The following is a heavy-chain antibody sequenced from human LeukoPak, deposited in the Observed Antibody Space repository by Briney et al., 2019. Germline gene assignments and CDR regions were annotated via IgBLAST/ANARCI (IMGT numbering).Heavy chain of an antibody. J-gene: IGHJ4*02. CDR2: ISSSSSYI. V-gene: IGHV3-21*01. D-gene: IGHD1-14*01. CDR3: ARDASESYYFDY. Sequence: GGSLRLSCAAPGFTFSSYSMNWVRQAPGKGLEWVSSISSSSSYIYYADSVKGRFTISRDNAKNSLYLQMNSLRAEDTAVYYCARDASESYYFDYWGQGTLVTVSS. CDR1: GFTFSSYS.